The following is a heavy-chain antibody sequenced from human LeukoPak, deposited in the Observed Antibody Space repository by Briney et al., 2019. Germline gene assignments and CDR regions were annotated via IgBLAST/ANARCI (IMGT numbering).Heavy chain of an antibody. CDR1: GFAFNTYA. CDR2: INREGSDK. V-gene: IGHV3-7*01. D-gene: IGHD3-16*01. CDR3: ARDGVPGGRDV. Sequence: GGSQRLSCAASGFAFNTYALNWVRQAPGKGLEWVANINREGSDKNYVDSVKGRFTISRDNAKNSLYLQMNSLRVEDTAVYYCARDGVPGGRDVWGQGTTVTVS. J-gene: IGHJ6*02.